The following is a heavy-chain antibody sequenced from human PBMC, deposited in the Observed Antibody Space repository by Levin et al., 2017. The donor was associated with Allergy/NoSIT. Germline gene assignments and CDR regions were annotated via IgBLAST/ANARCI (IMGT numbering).Heavy chain of an antibody. CDR2: ISSDGSYK. CDR1: GFTFSTSG. CDR3: AKGGDMDY. J-gene: IGHJ4*02. V-gene: IGHV3-30*18. D-gene: IGHD4-17*01. Sequence: LSLPCAVSGFTFSTSGMHWVRQAPGRGLEWVAIISSDGSYKSYPDSVKGRFTVSRDNSKNTLYLQLNSLRTEDTAVYYCAKGGDMDYWGQGTLVTVSS.